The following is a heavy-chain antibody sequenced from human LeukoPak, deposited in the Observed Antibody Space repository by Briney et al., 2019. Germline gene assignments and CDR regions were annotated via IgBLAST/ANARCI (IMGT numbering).Heavy chain of an antibody. CDR2: ISWDGDTT. J-gene: IGHJ5*02. V-gene: IGHV3-43*02. Sequence: GGSLRLSRVGSGFTLDDYALHWVRQAPGKGLEWISLISWDGDTTYYADSVKGRFTISRDNSRNSLYLQMSSLRAEDTALYYCAKGVRSGTYYNCFDPWGQGTLVTVS. D-gene: IGHD1-26*01. CDR1: GFTLDDYA. CDR3: AKGVRSGTYYNCFDP.